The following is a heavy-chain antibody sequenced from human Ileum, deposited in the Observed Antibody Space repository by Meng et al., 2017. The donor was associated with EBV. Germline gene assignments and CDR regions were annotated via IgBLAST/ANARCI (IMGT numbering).Heavy chain of an antibody. Sequence: QVKLRGSGPGPVKPSQTLSLTCTVSGGSISSSNYYWSWIRQPPGKGLEWSGHIYNSGSTYYNPSLKSRITISVDTSKNQFSLKLSSVTAADTAVYYCARGQKGYFDLWGRGTLVTVSS. CDR3: ARGQKGYFDL. CDR2: IYNSGST. V-gene: IGHV4-30-4*01. J-gene: IGHJ2*01. CDR1: GGSISSSNYY.